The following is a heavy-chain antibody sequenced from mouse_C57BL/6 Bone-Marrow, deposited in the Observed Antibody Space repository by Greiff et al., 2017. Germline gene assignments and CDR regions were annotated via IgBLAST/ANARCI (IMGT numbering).Heavy chain of an antibody. Sequence: VQLKESGAELARPGASVTMSCKASGYTFTSYTMHWVKQRPGQGLEWIGYINPSSGYTKYNQKFKDKATLTADKSSSTAYMQLSSLTSEDSAVYYCARAYYGNYGYFDYWGQGTTLTVSS. D-gene: IGHD2-10*01. J-gene: IGHJ2*01. CDR2: INPSSGYT. CDR1: GYTFTSYT. V-gene: IGHV1-4*01. CDR3: ARAYYGNYGYFDY.